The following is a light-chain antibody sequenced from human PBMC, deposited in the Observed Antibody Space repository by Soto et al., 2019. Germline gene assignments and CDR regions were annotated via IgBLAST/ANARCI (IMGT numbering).Light chain of an antibody. CDR3: HQRSTWPFT. V-gene: IGKV3-11*01. CDR2: DPS. Sequence: EIVLTQSAATLSLSPGERATLSCRAIQSISSDLAWYPQQPDQAPRLLIYDPSNRATGIPARFSGSGSGTDFTLTISSLEPEDFAVYYCHQRSTWPFTFGPGTKVDIK. CDR1: QSISSD. J-gene: IGKJ3*01.